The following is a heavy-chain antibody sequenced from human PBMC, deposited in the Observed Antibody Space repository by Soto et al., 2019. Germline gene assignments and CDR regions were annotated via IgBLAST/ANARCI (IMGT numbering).Heavy chain of an antibody. CDR1: GFTFSRFE. V-gene: IGHV3-48*03. D-gene: IGHD3-10*01. J-gene: IGHJ4*02. CDR2: ISSSGSTA. Sequence: PGGSLRLSGAASGFTFSRFELHWVRQAPGKGLEWISYISSSGSTAYYARSVEGRFTISRGNANNSVYLQMDSLRAEDTALYYCTRAAWFPYLSFYWGRGALVTVSS. CDR3: TRAAWFPYLSFY.